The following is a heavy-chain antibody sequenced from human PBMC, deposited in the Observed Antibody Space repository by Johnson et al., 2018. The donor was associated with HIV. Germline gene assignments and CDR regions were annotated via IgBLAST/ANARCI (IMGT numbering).Heavy chain of an antibody. CDR2: IRSKANSYAT. V-gene: IGHV3-73*01. D-gene: IGHD5-12*01. Sequence: VQLVESGGGLVKPGGSLRLSCAASGFTFSNAWMSWVRQAPGKGLEWVGRIRSKANSYATAYAASVQGRFTISRDDSKNTAYLQMNSLKTEDTAVYYCTRHGGYDPRGDVGAFDIWGQGTMVTVSS. CDR1: GFTFSNAW. J-gene: IGHJ3*02. CDR3: TRHGGYDPRGDVGAFDI.